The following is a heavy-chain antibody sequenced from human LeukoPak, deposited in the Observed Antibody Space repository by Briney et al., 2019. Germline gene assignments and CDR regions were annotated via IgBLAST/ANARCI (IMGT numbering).Heavy chain of an antibody. J-gene: IGHJ6*02. Sequence: SETLSLTCTVSGDSIRNYYWSWIRQPPGKGLEWIGYISNSGSTNYNPSLESRVTISVDTSKNQFSLKLSSVTAADTAVYYCATLYCSGGSCPADYYYYGMDVWGQGTTVTVSS. CDR3: ATLYCSGGSCPADYYYYGMDV. CDR1: GDSIRNYY. CDR2: ISNSGST. V-gene: IGHV4-59*12. D-gene: IGHD2-15*01.